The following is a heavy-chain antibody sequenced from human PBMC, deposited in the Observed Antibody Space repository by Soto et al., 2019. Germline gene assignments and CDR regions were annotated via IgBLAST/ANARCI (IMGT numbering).Heavy chain of an antibody. V-gene: IGHV3-23*01. CDR1: GFTFRDYA. J-gene: IGHJ4*02. CDR3: VNYFSFSYSVSVLPV. Sequence: PGGSPGLSCAASGFTFRDYAMTWVRQAPGKGLEWVSSIYGSGDKTFYARSVEGRFTISRDNIKNTLDLHMNGLRGDDTAVYYCVNYFSFSYSVSVLPVCGQGSPVTVSA. CDR2: IYGSGDKT. D-gene: IGHD1-26*01.